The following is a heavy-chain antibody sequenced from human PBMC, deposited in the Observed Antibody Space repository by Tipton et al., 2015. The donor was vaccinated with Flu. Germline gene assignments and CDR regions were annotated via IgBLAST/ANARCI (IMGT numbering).Heavy chain of an antibody. CDR1: GESVNRYY. CDR3: AKDRTGSDGSFQFSFHN. D-gene: IGHD7-27*01. J-gene: IGHJ4*02. CDR2: INNSGST. Sequence: TLSLTCSVSGESVNRYYWSWIRQPAGKGLEWIGRINNSGSTNYKPSLKSRVTMSVDTSKNQFSLSLSSVTAADTAIYYCAKDRTGSDGSFQFSFHNWGPGALVTVSS. V-gene: IGHV4-4*07.